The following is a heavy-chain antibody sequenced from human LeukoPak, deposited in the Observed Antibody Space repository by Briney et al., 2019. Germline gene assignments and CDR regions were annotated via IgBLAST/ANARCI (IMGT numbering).Heavy chain of an antibody. CDR3: AKDRSSGWYEKYYFDY. V-gene: IGHV3-30*18. Sequence: GGSLRLSCAASGFTFSSYGMHWVRQAPGKGLEWVAVISYDGSNKYYADSVKGRFAISRDNSKNTLYLQMNSLRAEDTAVYYCAKDRSSGWYEKYYFDYWGQGTLVTVSS. J-gene: IGHJ4*02. D-gene: IGHD6-19*01. CDR2: ISYDGSNK. CDR1: GFTFSSYG.